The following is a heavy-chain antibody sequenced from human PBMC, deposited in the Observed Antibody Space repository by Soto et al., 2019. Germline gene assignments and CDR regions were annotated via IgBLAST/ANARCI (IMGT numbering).Heavy chain of an antibody. J-gene: IGHJ3*02. Sequence: QVQLQQWGAGLLKPSETLFLTCAVYGGFVSSGSYYWSWIRQPPGKGLEWIGEMSHSGGTHFNPSLKSRVTISVDTSKNQFSLKMSSVTAADTALYYCARVERGTATTVVDAFDIWGPGTMVTVSS. CDR2: MSHSGGT. CDR3: ARVERGTATTVVDAFDI. D-gene: IGHD1-1*01. V-gene: IGHV4-34*01. CDR1: GGFVSSGSYY.